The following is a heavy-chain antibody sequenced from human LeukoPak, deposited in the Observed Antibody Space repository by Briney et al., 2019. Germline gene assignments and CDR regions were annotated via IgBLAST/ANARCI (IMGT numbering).Heavy chain of an antibody. CDR3: ARGGWFGELVWFDP. J-gene: IGHJ5*02. V-gene: IGHV4-31*03. CDR1: GGSISSGGYY. D-gene: IGHD3-10*01. Sequence: PSETLSLTCTVSGGSISSGGYYWSWIRQHPGKGLEWIGYIYYSGSTYYNPSLKSRVTISVDRSKNQFSLKLSSVTAADTAVYYCARGGWFGELVWFDPWGQGTLVTVSS. CDR2: IYYSGST.